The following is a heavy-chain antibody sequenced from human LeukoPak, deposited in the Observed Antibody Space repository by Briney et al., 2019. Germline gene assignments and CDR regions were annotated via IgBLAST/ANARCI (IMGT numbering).Heavy chain of an antibody. CDR1: GFTFSKAW. Sequence: PGGSLRLSCAATGFTFSKAWMSWVRQAPGKGLEWVARIKGKTDGGTTDYAAPVKGRFTISRDDSENTLFLQMSSLKTEDTAVYYCSTTFYSDSSGLDFWGQGTLVTVSS. CDR3: STTFYSDSSGLDF. J-gene: IGHJ4*02. V-gene: IGHV3-15*01. D-gene: IGHD3-22*01. CDR2: IKGKTDGGTT.